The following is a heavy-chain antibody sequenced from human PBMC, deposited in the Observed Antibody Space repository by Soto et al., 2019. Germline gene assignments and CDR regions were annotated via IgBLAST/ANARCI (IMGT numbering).Heavy chain of an antibody. D-gene: IGHD4-17*01. CDR2: IYYSGST. Sequence: QLQLQESGPGLVKPSETLSLTCTVSGGSISSSGYYWGWIRQPPGKGLEWIGSIYYSGSTYYNPSLKSRVTISVDTSKNQFSLKLSSVTAADTAVYYCARLIGDYVPYLQHWGQGTLVTVSS. V-gene: IGHV4-39*01. J-gene: IGHJ1*01. CDR1: GGSISSSGYY. CDR3: ARLIGDYVPYLQH.